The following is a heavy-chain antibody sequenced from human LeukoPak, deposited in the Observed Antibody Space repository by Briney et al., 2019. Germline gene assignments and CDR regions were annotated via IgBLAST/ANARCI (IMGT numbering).Heavy chain of an antibody. CDR2: ISGSGGTT. V-gene: IGHV3-23*01. J-gene: IGHJ4*02. D-gene: IGHD6-19*01. CDR1: GFIFSNNA. CDR3: AKDSWTLAVAQIDY. Sequence: GGSLRLSCAASGFIFSNNAMNWVRQAPGEGLEWVSGISGSGGTTYYADSVKGRFSISRDNSKNTLFLQMNSLRAEDTAVYYCAKDSWTLAVAQIDYWGQGTLVTVSS.